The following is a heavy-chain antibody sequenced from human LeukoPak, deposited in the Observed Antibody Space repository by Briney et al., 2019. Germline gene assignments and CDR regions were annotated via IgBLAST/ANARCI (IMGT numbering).Heavy chain of an antibody. Sequence: PGGSLRLSCAASGFTFSNAWMSWVRQAPGKGLEWVGRIKSKTDGGTTDYAAPVKGRFTISRDDSKDTLYLRMNSLKTEDTAVYYCTTDPLDFWSGYYYAFDIWGQGTMVTVSS. CDR2: IKSKTDGGTT. CDR1: GFTFSNAW. J-gene: IGHJ3*02. CDR3: TTDPLDFWSGYYYAFDI. D-gene: IGHD3-3*01. V-gene: IGHV3-15*01.